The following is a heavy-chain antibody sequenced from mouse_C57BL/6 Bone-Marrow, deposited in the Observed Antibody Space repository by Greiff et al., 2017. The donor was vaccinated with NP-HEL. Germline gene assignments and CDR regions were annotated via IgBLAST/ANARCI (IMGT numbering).Heavy chain of an antibody. Sequence: EVKLVESGGGLVKPGGSLKLSCAASGFTFSDYGMHWVRQAPETGLEWVAYISSGSSTIYYADTVKGRFTISRDNAKNTLFLQMTSLRSEDTAMYYCARPYYGTPYGGAMDYWGQGTSVTVSS. CDR1: GFTFSDYG. CDR3: ARPYYGTPYGGAMDY. D-gene: IGHD1-1*01. CDR2: ISSGSSTI. V-gene: IGHV5-17*01. J-gene: IGHJ4*01.